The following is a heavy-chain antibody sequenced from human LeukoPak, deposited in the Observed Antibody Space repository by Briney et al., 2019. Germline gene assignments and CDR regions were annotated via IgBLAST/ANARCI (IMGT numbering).Heavy chain of an antibody. CDR3: ARGGYNFDY. J-gene: IGHJ4*01. Sequence: PGRSLRLSCAASGFTFSSYGMHWVRQAPGKGLEWVAFIWNDGTNIYYVDSVKGRFSISRDNSKNTLYLEMNSLRVEDTAVYYCARGGYNFDYWGHGTLVTVSS. CDR2: IWNDGTNI. V-gene: IGHV3-33*01. D-gene: IGHD1-14*01. CDR1: GFTFSSYG.